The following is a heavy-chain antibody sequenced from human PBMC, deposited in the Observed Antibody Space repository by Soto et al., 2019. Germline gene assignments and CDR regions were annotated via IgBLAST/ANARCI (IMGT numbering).Heavy chain of an antibody. V-gene: IGHV4-39*01. D-gene: IGHD6-13*01. CDR2: VYYSGST. CDR3: ARLVAAAGGYFDY. Sequence: SETLSLTCTVSGGSIDSSTHYWGWIRQSPGKGLERIGNVYYSGSTYYNPSLKSRVTISIDTPKNLFFMKLSSVTAADTAVYYCARLVAAAGGYFDYWGQGAQVT. J-gene: IGHJ4*02. CDR1: GGSIDSSTHY.